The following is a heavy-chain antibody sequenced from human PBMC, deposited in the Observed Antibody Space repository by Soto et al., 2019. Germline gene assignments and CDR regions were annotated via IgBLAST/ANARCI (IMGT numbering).Heavy chain of an antibody. CDR1: GGSMSRGGQS. D-gene: IGHD3-10*01. V-gene: IGHV4-30-2*01. Sequence: QVVLQESGPGLVKPSQTLSLTCAVSGGSMSRGGQSWSWIRQPPGKGLEWLGFIYYTGSTYYNPSLKSRVTLSVDRSKKQFSLNPTSVTAADTAMDFCARAPPGPSPRWDVWGQGTTVTVSS. CDR2: IYYTGST. CDR3: ARAPPGPSPRWDV. J-gene: IGHJ6*02.